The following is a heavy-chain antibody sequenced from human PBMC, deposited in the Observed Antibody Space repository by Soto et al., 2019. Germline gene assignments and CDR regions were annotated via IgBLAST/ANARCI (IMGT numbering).Heavy chain of an antibody. D-gene: IGHD1-20*01. CDR2: IIPILGIA. CDR3: ARVKVITGTYGIFDY. J-gene: IGHJ4*02. Sequence: GASVKVSCKASGGTFSSYTISWVRQAPGQGLEWMGRIIPILGIANYAQKFQGRVTITADRSTSTAYMELSSLRSEDTAVYYCARVKVITGTYGIFDYWGQGTLVTVSS. CDR1: GGTFSSYT. V-gene: IGHV1-69*02.